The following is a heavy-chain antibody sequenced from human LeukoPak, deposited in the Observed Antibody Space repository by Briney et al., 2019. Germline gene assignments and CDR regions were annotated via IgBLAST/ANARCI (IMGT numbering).Heavy chain of an antibody. CDR3: ARTCIGASCYMIY. CDR1: GYTFTNYG. CDR2: ISAKNGNT. J-gene: IGHJ4*02. Sequence: ASVKVSCKASGYTFTNYGITWVRQAPGQGLEWMGWISAKNGNTNYAQKLQGRVTMTTDTSTSTAYMELRDLRSDDTAVYYCARTCIGASCYMIYWSQGTLVTVSS. D-gene: IGHD2-2*02. V-gene: IGHV1-18*01.